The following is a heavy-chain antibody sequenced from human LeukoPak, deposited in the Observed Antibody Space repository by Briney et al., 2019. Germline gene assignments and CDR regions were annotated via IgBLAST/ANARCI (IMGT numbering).Heavy chain of an antibody. D-gene: IGHD3-22*01. V-gene: IGHV4-39*01. CDR2: YSGDT. Sequence: SETLSLTCGVSGGSISSSGYYWGWIRQPPGKGLEWIGSYSGDTYYNPSLKSRVTISVDTSKNQLSLKLRSVTAADTAVYYCARHQVDYYDSSSFDYWGQGTLVTVSS. CDR1: GGSISSSGYY. CDR3: ARHQVDYYDSSSFDY. J-gene: IGHJ4*02.